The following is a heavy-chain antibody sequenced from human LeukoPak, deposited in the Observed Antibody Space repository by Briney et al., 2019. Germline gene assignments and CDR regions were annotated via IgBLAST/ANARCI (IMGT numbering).Heavy chain of an antibody. CDR1: GGSISSSSYY. Sequence: SETLSLTCTVSGGSISSSSYYWGWIRQPPGKGLEWIGSIYYSGSTYYNPSLKSRVTISVDTSKNQFSLKLSCVTAADTAVYYCARVAGYCSSTSCYTGFDYWGQGTLVTVSS. CDR3: ARVAGYCSSTSCYTGFDY. CDR2: IYYSGST. D-gene: IGHD2-2*02. V-gene: IGHV4-39*07. J-gene: IGHJ4*02.